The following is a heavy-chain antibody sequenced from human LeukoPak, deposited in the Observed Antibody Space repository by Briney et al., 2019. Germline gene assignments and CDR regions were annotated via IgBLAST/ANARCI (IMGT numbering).Heavy chain of an antibody. J-gene: IGHJ4*02. CDR2: ISAYNGNT. CDR1: GYTFTIYG. D-gene: IGHD6-13*01. Sequence: GAAVTVSFPASGYTFTIYGISWVRQAPGQGLEWMGWISAYNGNTNYAQKLQGRVTMTTDTSTSTAYMELRSLRSDDTAVYYCARDRDSSSCPEYWGQGTLVTVSS. V-gene: IGHV1-18*01. CDR3: ARDRDSSSCPEY.